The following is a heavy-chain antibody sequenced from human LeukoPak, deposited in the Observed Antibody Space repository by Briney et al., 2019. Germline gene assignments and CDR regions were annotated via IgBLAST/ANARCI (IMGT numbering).Heavy chain of an antibody. CDR2: ISGSGGST. CDR1: GLTFSSYA. CDR3: AKGELWFGESQDAFDI. J-gene: IGHJ3*02. Sequence: GGSLRLSCAASGLTFSSYAMSWVRQAPGKGLEWVSAISGSGGSTYYADSVKGRLTISRDNSKNTLYLQMNSLRAEDTAVYYCAKGELWFGESQDAFDIWGQGTMVTVSS. D-gene: IGHD3-10*01. V-gene: IGHV3-23*01.